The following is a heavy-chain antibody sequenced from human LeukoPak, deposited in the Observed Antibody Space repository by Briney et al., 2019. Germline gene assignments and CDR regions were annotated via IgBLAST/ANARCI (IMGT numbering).Heavy chain of an antibody. J-gene: IGHJ4*02. CDR3: AREYSGYDAYYFDY. Sequence: SVKVSCKASRGIFSSYAISWVRQAPGQGLEWMGRIIPIFGTANYAQKFQGRVTITTDESTSTAYMELSSLRSEDTAVYYCAREYSGYDAYYFDYWGQGTLVTVSS. CDR1: RGIFSSYA. D-gene: IGHD5-12*01. CDR2: IIPIFGTA. V-gene: IGHV1-69*05.